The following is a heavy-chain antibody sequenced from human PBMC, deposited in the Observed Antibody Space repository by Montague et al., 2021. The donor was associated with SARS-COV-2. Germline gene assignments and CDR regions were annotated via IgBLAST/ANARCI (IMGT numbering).Heavy chain of an antibody. CDR3: TRGLYAAYH. J-gene: IGHJ4*02. Sequence: SLRLSCAASGFTFSDYAMNWVRQAPGKGLEWVPSINYRGTYYGDSVRGRFTISRDNSKNTLYLQLHSLKAGDTAVYYCTRGLYAAYHWGQGTLVTVSS. V-gene: IGHV3-23*01. D-gene: IGHD2/OR15-2a*01. CDR2: INYRGT. CDR1: GFTFSDYA.